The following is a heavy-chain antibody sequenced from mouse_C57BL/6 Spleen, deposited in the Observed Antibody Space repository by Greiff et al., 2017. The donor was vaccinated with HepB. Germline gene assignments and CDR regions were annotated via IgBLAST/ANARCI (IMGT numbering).Heavy chain of an antibody. Sequence: QVQLQQSGAELVMPGASVKLSCKASGYTFTSYWMHWVKQRPGQGLEWIGEIDPSDSYTNYNQKFKGKSTLTVDKSSSTAYMQLSSLTSEDSAVYYCARHDYDGGTFAYWGQGTLVTVSA. CDR1: GYTFTSYW. J-gene: IGHJ3*01. CDR3: ARHDYDGGTFAY. CDR2: IDPSDSYT. V-gene: IGHV1-69*01. D-gene: IGHD2-4*01.